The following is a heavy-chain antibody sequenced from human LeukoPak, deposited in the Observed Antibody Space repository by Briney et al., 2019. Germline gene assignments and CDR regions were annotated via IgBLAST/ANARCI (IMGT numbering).Heavy chain of an antibody. D-gene: IGHD3-3*01. Sequence: GGSLRLSCAASGFTFSSYAMSWVRQAPGKGLGWVSAISGSGGSTYYADSVKGRFTISRDNSKNTLYLQMNSPRAEDTAVYYCAKGTTYYDFWSGSTLRYFDYWGQGTLVTVSS. CDR2: ISGSGGST. CDR3: AKGTTYYDFWSGSTLRYFDY. V-gene: IGHV3-23*01. CDR1: GFTFSSYA. J-gene: IGHJ4*02.